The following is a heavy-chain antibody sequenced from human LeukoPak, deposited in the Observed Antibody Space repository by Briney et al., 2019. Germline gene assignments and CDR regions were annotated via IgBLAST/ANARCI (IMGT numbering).Heavy chain of an antibody. D-gene: IGHD5-24*01. V-gene: IGHV1-24*01. CDR2: FDPEDGET. Sequence: ASVKVSCKVSGYTLTELSMHWVRQAPGKGLEWMGGFDPEDGETIYAQKFQGRVTMTEDTSTDTAYMELSSLRSEDTAVYYCARGWRDGYNYGYWGQGTLVTVSS. CDR1: GYTLTELS. J-gene: IGHJ4*02. CDR3: ARGWRDGYNYGY.